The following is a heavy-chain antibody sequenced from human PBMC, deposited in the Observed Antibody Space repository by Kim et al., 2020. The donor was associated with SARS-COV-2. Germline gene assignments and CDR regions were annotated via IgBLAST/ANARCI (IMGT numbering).Heavy chain of an antibody. D-gene: IGHD3-10*01. V-gene: IGHV3-21*01. Sequence: GESLKISCAASEFTFSRYSMNWVHQAPGKGLEWVSTISRNSDYIYYADSVEGRFTISRDNAKNSLYLQMNSLRADDTAMYYCARDLSLGRPGGFDYWGQG. CDR3: ARDLSLGRPGGFDY. CDR2: ISRNSDYI. J-gene: IGHJ4*02. CDR1: EFTFSRYS.